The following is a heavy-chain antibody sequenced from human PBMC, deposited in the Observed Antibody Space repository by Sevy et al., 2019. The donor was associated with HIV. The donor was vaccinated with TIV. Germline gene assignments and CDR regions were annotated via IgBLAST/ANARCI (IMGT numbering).Heavy chain of an antibody. V-gene: IGHV3-30*18. J-gene: IGHJ6*02. D-gene: IGHD2-8*02. Sequence: GGSLRLSCVVSGIIFTSSGMHWVRQAPGKGLEWVEVISYHGRDKFYADSVKGRFTISRDNSKNMLYLRMNGLRIEDTAVYYCAKDCTGYNGMDVWGQGTMVTVSS. CDR1: GIIFTSSG. CDR3: AKDCTGYNGMDV. CDR2: ISYHGRDK.